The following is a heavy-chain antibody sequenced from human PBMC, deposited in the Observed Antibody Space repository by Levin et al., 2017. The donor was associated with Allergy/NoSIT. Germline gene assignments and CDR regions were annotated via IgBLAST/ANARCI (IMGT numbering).Heavy chain of an antibody. J-gene: IGHJ4*02. CDR1: GFAVSNNY. CDR3: ARDTGMAIHDY. CDR2: IYNDGRT. Sequence: VASVKVSCAASGFAVSNNYMSWVRQAPGKGLEWVSIIYNDGRTYYTDSVKGRFTISKDTSENKLYLQMNSLRVEDTAVYYCARDTGMAIHDYWGQGTLVTVSS. D-gene: IGHD5-18*01. V-gene: IGHV3-53*01.